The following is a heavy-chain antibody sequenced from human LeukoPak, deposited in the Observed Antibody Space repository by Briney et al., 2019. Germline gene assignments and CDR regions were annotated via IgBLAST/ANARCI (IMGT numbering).Heavy chain of an antibody. J-gene: IGHJ6*03. D-gene: IGHD2-2*02. CDR1: GGSFSGYY. Sequence: SETLSLTCAVYGGSFSGYYWSWIRQPPGKGLEWIGEINHSGSTNYNPSLKSRVTKSVDTSKNQFSLKLSSVTAADTAVYYCARSPSVVVVPAAIRGRYMDVWGKGTTVTVSS. V-gene: IGHV4-34*01. CDR2: INHSGST. CDR3: ARSPSVVVVPAAIRGRYMDV.